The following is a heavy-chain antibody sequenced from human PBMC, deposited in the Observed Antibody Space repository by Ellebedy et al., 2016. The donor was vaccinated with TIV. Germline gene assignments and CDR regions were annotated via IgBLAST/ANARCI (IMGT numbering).Heavy chain of an antibody. Sequence: PGGSLRLSCAASGFTFSSSSMSWVRQAPGKGLEWVSSISVSNIYIYYTDSVKGRFTISRDNAKNSLYLQMNSLRAVDTAVYYCARDYYGSGSSYPYYFDSWGQGTLVTVSS. CDR2: ISVSNIYI. V-gene: IGHV3-21*01. J-gene: IGHJ4*02. D-gene: IGHD3-10*01. CDR1: GFTFSSSS. CDR3: ARDYYGSGSSYPYYFDS.